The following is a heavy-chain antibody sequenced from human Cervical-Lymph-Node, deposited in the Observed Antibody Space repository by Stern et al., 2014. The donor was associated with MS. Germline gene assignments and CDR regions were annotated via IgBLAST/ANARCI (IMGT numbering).Heavy chain of an antibody. CDR1: GFSLSNARMG. D-gene: IGHD2-8*01. CDR3: ARSSASGYCTNGVCFLFDY. J-gene: IGHJ4*02. Sequence: MQSGPVLVKPTETLTLTCTVSGFSLSNARMGVSWIRQPPGKALEWLAHIFSNDEKSYSTSLKSRLTISKDTSKSQVVLTMTNMDPVDTATYYCARSSASGYCTNGVCFLFDYWGQGTLVTVSS. CDR2: IFSNDEK. V-gene: IGHV2-26*01.